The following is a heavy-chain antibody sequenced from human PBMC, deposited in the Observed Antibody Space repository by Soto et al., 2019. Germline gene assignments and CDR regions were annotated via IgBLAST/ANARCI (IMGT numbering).Heavy chain of an antibody. CDR2: IIPILGIA. D-gene: IGHD2-2*01. J-gene: IGHJ6*02. Sequence: QVQLVQSGAEVKKPGSSVKVSCKASGGTFSSYTISWVRQAPGQGLEWMGRIIPILGIANYAQKFQGRVTITADKSTSTAYMELSSLRSEDTGVYYCARLDCSSTSCYYYYGMDVWGQGTTVTVSS. CDR3: ARLDCSSTSCYYYYGMDV. V-gene: IGHV1-69*02. CDR1: GGTFSSYT.